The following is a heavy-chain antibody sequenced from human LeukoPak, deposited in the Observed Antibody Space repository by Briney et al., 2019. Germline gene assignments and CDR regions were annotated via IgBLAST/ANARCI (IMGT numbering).Heavy chain of an antibody. J-gene: IGHJ4*02. Sequence: PGGSLRLSCAASGFTFDRFTMHWVRQVPGRGLDWVAGINWKSGSFRYADSVKGRFTISRDNDKNSLHLQMNNLKTDDTALYFCAKGHDPYTYSSAYSGWGQGTLVTVSS. CDR1: GFTFDRFT. CDR3: AKGHDPYTYSSAYSG. D-gene: IGHD6-19*01. CDR2: INWKSGSF. V-gene: IGHV3-9*01.